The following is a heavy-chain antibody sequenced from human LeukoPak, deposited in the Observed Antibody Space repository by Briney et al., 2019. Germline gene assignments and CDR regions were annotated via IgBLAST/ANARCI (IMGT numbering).Heavy chain of an antibody. V-gene: IGHV4-39*07. CDR1: GGSISSSSYY. CDR2: INHSGST. CDR3: ARNKRGYSYGSSYYYMDV. D-gene: IGHD5-18*01. J-gene: IGHJ6*03. Sequence: SETLSLTCTVSGGSISSSSYYWSWIRQPPGKGLEWIGEINHSGSTNYNPSLKSRVTISVDTSKNQFSLKLSSVTAADTAVYYCARNKRGYSYGSSYYYMDVWGKGTTVTVSS.